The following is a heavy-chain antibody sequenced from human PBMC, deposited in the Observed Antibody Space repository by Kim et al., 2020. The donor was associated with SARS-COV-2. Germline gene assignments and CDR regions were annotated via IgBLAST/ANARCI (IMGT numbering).Heavy chain of an antibody. J-gene: IGHJ5*02. D-gene: IGHD6-13*01. CDR3: ARDNGYSNFDP. CDR2: T. V-gene: IGHV1-18*01. Sequence: TNYAQKLQGRGTMTTDTSTSTAYMELRSLRSDDTAVYYCARDNGYSNFDPWGQGTLVTVSS.